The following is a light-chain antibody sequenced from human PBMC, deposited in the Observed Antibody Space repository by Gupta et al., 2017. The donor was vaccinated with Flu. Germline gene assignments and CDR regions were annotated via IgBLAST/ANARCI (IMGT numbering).Light chain of an antibody. CDR1: QSVTSNY. CDR2: GAS. J-gene: IGKJ1*01. Sequence: ERATLSCRASQSVTSNYLAWYQQKPGQSPRLLIYGASSRATGIPDRFSGSGSGTDFTLTISRLEPEDFAVYYCQQYGLSPKTFGQGTKVEV. V-gene: IGKV3-20*01. CDR3: QQYGLSPKT.